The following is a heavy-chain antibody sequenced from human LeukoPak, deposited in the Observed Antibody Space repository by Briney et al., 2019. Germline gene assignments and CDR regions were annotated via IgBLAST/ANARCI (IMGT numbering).Heavy chain of an antibody. V-gene: IGHV1-18*01. Sequence: ASVKVSCKASGYTFTSYGISWVRQAPGQGLEWMGWSSAYADDTNYAQKLQGRVTMTTDTSTSTAYMELRSLRSDDTAVYYCAGGIVGAPYDAFAIWGQGTMVTVSS. J-gene: IGHJ3*02. CDR1: GYTFTSYG. D-gene: IGHD1-26*01. CDR2: SSAYADDT. CDR3: AGGIVGAPYDAFAI.